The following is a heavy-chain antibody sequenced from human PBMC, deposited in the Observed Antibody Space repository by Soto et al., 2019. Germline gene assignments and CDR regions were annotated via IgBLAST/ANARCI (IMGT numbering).Heavy chain of an antibody. CDR1: GFTFSSYG. CDR3: AKDEDYCSGGSCYSYMDV. CDR2: ISYDGSNK. V-gene: IGHV3-30*18. J-gene: IGHJ6*03. Sequence: QVQLVESGGGVVQPGRPLRLSCAASGFTFSSYGMHWVRQAPGKGLEWVAVISYDGSNKYYADSVKGRFTISRDNSKNTLYLQMNSLRAEDTAVYYCAKDEDYCSGGSCYSYMDVWGKGTTVTVSS. D-gene: IGHD2-15*01.